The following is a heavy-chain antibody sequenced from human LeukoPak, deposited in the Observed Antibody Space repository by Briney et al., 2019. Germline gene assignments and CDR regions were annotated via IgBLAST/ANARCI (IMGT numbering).Heavy chain of an antibody. D-gene: IGHD3-22*01. Sequence: ASVKVSCKASGYTFTGYYMHWVRQAPGQGLEWMGWISAYNGYTNYAQKLQGRVTMTTDTSTSTAYMELRSLRSDDTAVYYCARGGNYDSSGYWDYWGQGTLVTVSS. CDR3: ARGGNYDSSGYWDY. CDR2: ISAYNGYT. V-gene: IGHV1-18*04. J-gene: IGHJ4*02. CDR1: GYTFTGYY.